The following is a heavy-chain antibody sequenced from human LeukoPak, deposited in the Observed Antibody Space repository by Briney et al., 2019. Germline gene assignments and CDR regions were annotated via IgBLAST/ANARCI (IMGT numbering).Heavy chain of an antibody. Sequence: ASVKVSCKVSGYTLTELSMHWVRQAPGRGLEWVGGFDPEDGETIYAQKFQGRVTMTEDTSTDTAYMELSSLRSEDTAVYYCATVGRGRAFDIWGQGTMVTVSS. CDR1: GYTLTELS. D-gene: IGHD1-26*01. V-gene: IGHV1-24*01. CDR3: ATVGRGRAFDI. J-gene: IGHJ3*02. CDR2: FDPEDGET.